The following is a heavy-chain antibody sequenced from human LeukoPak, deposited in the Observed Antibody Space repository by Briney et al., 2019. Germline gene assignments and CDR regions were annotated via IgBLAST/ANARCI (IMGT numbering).Heavy chain of an antibody. Sequence: GASVTVSCKGSGFTFTSSAMQWVRQARGQRLEWIGWIVVGSGNTNYAQKFQERVTITRDMYTSTAYMELSSLRSEDTAVYYCAASVIGITGTVDAFDIWGQGTMVTVSS. J-gene: IGHJ3*02. CDR2: IVVGSGNT. V-gene: IGHV1-58*02. CDR1: GFTFTSSA. CDR3: AASVIGITGTVDAFDI. D-gene: IGHD1-7*01.